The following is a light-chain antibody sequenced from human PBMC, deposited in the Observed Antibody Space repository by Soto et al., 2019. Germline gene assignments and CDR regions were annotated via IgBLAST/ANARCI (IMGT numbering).Light chain of an antibody. J-gene: IGKJ1*01. CDR3: EQPNSYPGT. CDR1: QSISNW. CDR2: KAS. V-gene: IGKV1-5*03. Sequence: VSVKSGDTVSCLVSQSISNWFAGYQQKPAKPPKLLIYKASTLQSGVPSRFFGSKPETEYTLTIRCLQPEEIALHYCEQPNSYPGTYGQGTKVDI.